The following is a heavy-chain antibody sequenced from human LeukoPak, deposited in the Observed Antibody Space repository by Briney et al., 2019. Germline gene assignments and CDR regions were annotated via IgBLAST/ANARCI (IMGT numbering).Heavy chain of an antibody. CDR1: GFTFSDYY. V-gene: IGHV3-11*06. CDR3: VRDLGGDSYGYVHYGMDV. Sequence: GGSLRLSCAASGFTFSDYYMSWIRQAPGKGLEWVSYISSSSSYTNYADSVKGRFTISRDNAKNSLYLQMNSLRAEDTAVYYCVRDLGGDSYGYVHYGMDVWGKGTTVTVSS. D-gene: IGHD5-18*01. J-gene: IGHJ6*04. CDR2: ISSSSSYT.